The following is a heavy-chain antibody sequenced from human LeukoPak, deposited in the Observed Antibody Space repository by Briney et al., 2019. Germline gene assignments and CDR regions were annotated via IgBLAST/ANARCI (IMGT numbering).Heavy chain of an antibody. Sequence: PGGSLRLSCAASGFTFSSYWMHWVRQAPGKGLVWVSRINTDGSSTSYADSVKGRFTISRDNAKNSLYLQMNSLRAEDTAVYYCAKDRLGEGSLDWGQGTLVTVSS. V-gene: IGHV3-74*01. CDR2: INTDGSST. CDR3: AKDRLGEGSLD. J-gene: IGHJ4*02. CDR1: GFTFSSYW. D-gene: IGHD3-3*01.